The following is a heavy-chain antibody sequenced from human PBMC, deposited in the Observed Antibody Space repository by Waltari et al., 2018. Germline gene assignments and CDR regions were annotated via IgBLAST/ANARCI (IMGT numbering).Heavy chain of an antibody. CDR3: TTLFGDFWSGYFFDF. CDR1: GFTFSNAW. V-gene: IGHV3-15*01. Sequence: EVQLVESGGGLVKPGGSLRLSCAASGFTFSNAWRSWVRQAPGKGLEWVGRVKSKSDGGTRDYSAPVKGRFTISRDDSENTLYLQMNSLKTEDTAVYYCTTLFGDFWSGYFFDFWGQGTLVTVSS. J-gene: IGHJ4*02. D-gene: IGHD3-3*01. CDR2: VKSKSDGGTR.